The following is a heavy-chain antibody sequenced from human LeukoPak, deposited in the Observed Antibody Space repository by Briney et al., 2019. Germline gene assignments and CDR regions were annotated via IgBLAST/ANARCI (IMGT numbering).Heavy chain of an antibody. V-gene: IGHV1-2*02. D-gene: IGHD3-22*01. CDR1: GYTFTGYY. CDR2: INPNSGGT. J-gene: IGHJ5*02. CDR3: ARLYYYDNSGYKYNWFDP. Sequence: ASVKVSCKASGYTFTGYYMHWVRQAPGQGLEWMGWINPNSGGTDYAQNFQGRVTMTRDTPISTAYMELIRLRPDDTAVYYCARLYYYDNSGYKYNWFDPWGQGTLVTVSS.